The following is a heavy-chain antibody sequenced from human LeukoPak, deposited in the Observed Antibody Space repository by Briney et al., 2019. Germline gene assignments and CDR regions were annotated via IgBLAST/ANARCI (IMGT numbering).Heavy chain of an antibody. CDR1: GFTFRSYS. V-gene: IGHV3-21*01. D-gene: IGHD3-22*01. Sequence: PGGSLRLSCAASGFTFRSYSLNWVRQAPGKGLEWVSSISSSSTYISYADSLKGRFTISRDNAKNSLYLQMNSLRAEDTAVYYCARDRTYDSSGYSDYWGQGTLVTVSS. J-gene: IGHJ4*02. CDR2: ISSSSTYI. CDR3: ARDRTYDSSGYSDY.